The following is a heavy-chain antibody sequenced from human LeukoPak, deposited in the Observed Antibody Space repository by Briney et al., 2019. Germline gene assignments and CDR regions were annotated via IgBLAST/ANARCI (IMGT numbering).Heavy chain of an antibody. J-gene: IGHJ4*02. V-gene: IGHV3-30-3*01. D-gene: IGHD5-24*01. CDR3: ARDSLKNGYNYDYFDY. CDR1: GFTFITYA. CDR2: ISYDGSNE. Sequence: PGGSLRLSCAASGFTFITYAMHWVRQAPGTGLEWLAVISYDGSNEYYVESVKGRFTIYRDNSKNILSLQLNSLTAEDTAVYYCARDSLKNGYNYDYFDYWGQGTLVTVSS.